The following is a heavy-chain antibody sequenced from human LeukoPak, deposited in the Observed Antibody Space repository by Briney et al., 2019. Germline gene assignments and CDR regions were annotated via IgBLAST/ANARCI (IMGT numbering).Heavy chain of an antibody. J-gene: IGHJ4*02. D-gene: IGHD3-10*01. CDR2: IKQDGTEK. CDR3: VRVTLYYYDSESYYFFEH. V-gene: IGHV3-7*01. Sequence: GGSLRLSCAASGFTFSSYWMHWVRQPPGKGLEWVANIKQDGTEKYYVDSVKGRFTISRDNAKNSLYLQMNTLRVEDTAIYYCVRVTLYYYDSESYYFFEHWGQGTPVTASS. CDR1: GFTFSSYW.